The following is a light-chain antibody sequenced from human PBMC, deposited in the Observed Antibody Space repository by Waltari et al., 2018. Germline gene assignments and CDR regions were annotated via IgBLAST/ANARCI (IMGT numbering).Light chain of an antibody. CDR2: AAT. Sequence: DIQMTQSPSPLSASVGDTVTITCRASQGIGNYLNWFQQKPGKAPKLLIYAATTLQSGVPSRFGGSGSGTEFTLTINSLQPEDFATYCCLQHNSYPLTFGGGTKVEIK. CDR3: LQHNSYPLT. J-gene: IGKJ4*01. V-gene: IGKV1-17*01. CDR1: QGIGNY.